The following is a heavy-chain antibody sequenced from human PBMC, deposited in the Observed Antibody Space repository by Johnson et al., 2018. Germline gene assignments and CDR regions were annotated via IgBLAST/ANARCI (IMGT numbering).Heavy chain of an antibody. CDR3: ARVEYCGDDCYFLYFQH. V-gene: IGHV1-69*01. J-gene: IGHJ1*01. CDR1: GGTFSSYA. Sequence: QVQLLESGAEVKKPGSSVKVSCKASGGTFSSYAISWVRQAPGQGLEWMGGIIPIFGTTNYAQQFQGRVTITADDPTSTAYMELSSRRSEDTAVYYCARVEYCGDDCYFLYFQHWGQGTLVTVSS. CDR2: IIPIFGTT. D-gene: IGHD2-21*02.